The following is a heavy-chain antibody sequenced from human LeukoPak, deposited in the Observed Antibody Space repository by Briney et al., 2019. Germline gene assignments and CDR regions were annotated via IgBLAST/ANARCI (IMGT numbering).Heavy chain of an antibody. Sequence: SETLSLTCTVSGGSITSYYWSWIRQPPGKGLEWIGYIYYSGSTYYNPSLKSRVTISVDTSKNQFSLKLSSVTAADTAVYYCASSYDFWSGYPLLDYWGQGTLVTVSS. V-gene: IGHV4-30-4*01. CDR2: IYYSGST. CDR1: GGSITSYY. CDR3: ASSYDFWSGYPLLDY. D-gene: IGHD3-3*01. J-gene: IGHJ4*02.